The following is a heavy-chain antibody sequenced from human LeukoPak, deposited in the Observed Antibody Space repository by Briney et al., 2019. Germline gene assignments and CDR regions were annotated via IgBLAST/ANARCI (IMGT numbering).Heavy chain of an antibody. CDR3: APGLRY. V-gene: IGHV1-24*01. CDR1: GYSLTELS. J-gene: IGHJ4*02. Sequence: AASMTVSCKVSGYSLTELSMHWVRQAPGKGLEWMGSYDPEDGETIYAQKFQGRVTMTEDTSIDTAYMELSSLRSEDTAVYYCAPGLRYWGQGTLVTVSS. CDR2: YDPEDGET.